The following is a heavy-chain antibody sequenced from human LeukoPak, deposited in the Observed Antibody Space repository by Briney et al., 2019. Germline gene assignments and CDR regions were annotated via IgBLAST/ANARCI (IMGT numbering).Heavy chain of an antibody. D-gene: IGHD4-17*01. CDR1: GFTFDDYT. Sequence: GGSLRLSCAASGFTFDDYTMHWVRQAPGKGLEWVSLISWDGGSTYYADSVKGRFTISRDNSKNSLYLQMNSLRTEDTAVYYCARTDYGDYGEGNWFDPWGQGTLVTVSS. V-gene: IGHV3-43*01. CDR2: ISWDGGST. J-gene: IGHJ5*02. CDR3: ARTDYGDYGEGNWFDP.